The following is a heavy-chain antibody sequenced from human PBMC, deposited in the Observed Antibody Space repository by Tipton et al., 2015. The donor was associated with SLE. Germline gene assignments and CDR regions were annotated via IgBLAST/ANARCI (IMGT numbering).Heavy chain of an antibody. CDR3: ARGTSMPMVDWFGQ. D-gene: IGHD2/OR15-2a*01. V-gene: IGHV4-59*10. CDR2: IFTSGTT. CDR1: GGSFSGYY. J-gene: IGHJ5*02. Sequence: TLSLTCAVYGGSFSGYYWSWIRQPAGKGLEWIGYIFTSGTTKYNPSLQSRVTISADKSKNQFSLEVNSVTSADTAVYFCARGTSMPMVDWFGQWGQGTLVTVSS.